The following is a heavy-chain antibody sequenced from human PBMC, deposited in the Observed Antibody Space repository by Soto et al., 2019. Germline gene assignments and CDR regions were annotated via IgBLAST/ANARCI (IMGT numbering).Heavy chain of an antibody. V-gene: IGHV4-30-4*01. CDR2: VYYTGST. Sequence: SETLSLTCTASGASIRSTDYYWSWIRQAPGKGLEWIGYVYYTGSTYYNPSLMSRLTISVDTSKNQFSLKLTSVTAAETAVYYCVRTARQGAVAPHWFDRWGQGTQVTVSS. J-gene: IGHJ5*02. CDR3: VRTARQGAVAPHWFDR. CDR1: GASIRSTDYY. D-gene: IGHD2-21*02.